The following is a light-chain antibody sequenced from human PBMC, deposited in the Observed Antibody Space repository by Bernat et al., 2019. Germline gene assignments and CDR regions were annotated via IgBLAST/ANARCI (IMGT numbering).Light chain of an antibody. V-gene: IGLV2-8*01. CDR2: EVS. CDR3: SSNVGLSNYL. CDR1: SSDVGGYNF. Sequence: QSALTQPPSASGSPGQSVTISCTGTSSDVGGYNFVSWYQQHPGKAPKVLIYEVSKRPSGVPDRFSGSKSGNTASLTVSGLQAEDEADYYCSSNVGLSNYLFGGGTQVTVL. J-gene: IGLJ1*01.